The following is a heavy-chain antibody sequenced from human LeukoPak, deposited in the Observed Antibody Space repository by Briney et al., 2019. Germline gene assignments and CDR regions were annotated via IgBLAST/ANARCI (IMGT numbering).Heavy chain of an antibody. CDR2: IYYSGST. D-gene: IGHD3-22*01. V-gene: IGHV4-61*05. J-gene: IGHJ3*02. Sequence: SETLSLTCTVSGGSISSSSYYCGWIRQPPGKGLEWIGYIYYSGSTNYNPSLKSRVTISVDTSKNQFSLKLSSVTAADTAVYYCARGGNWYYYDSSDAFDIWGQGTMVTVSS. CDR1: GGSISSSSYY. CDR3: ARGGNWYYYDSSDAFDI.